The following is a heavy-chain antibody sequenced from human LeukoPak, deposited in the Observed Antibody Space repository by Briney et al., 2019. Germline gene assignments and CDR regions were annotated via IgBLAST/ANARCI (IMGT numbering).Heavy chain of an antibody. D-gene: IGHD1-26*01. CDR1: GFTFTSYS. J-gene: IGHJ4*02. CDR2: ISGGGGST. Sequence: GGSLRLSCAASGFTFTSYSMNWVRQAPGKGLEWVSTISGGGGSTYYAESVKGRFTISRDNSKNTLYLQVNSLRAEDTAVYYCAKGGKWDVTPFDYWGQGTLVTVSS. V-gene: IGHV3-23*01. CDR3: AKGGKWDVTPFDY.